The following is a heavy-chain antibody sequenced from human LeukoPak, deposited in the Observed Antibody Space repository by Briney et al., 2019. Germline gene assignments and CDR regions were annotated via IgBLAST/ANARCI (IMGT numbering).Heavy chain of an antibody. Sequence: PGGSLRLSCAASGFTFSSYAMHWVRQAPGKGLEWVAVISYDGSNKYYADSVKGRFTISRDNSKNTLYLQMNSLRAEDTAVYYCARDPSIRAYYYYYMDVWGKGTTVTVSS. V-gene: IGHV3-30-3*01. CDR1: GFTFSSYA. CDR3: ARDPSIRAYYYYYMDV. J-gene: IGHJ6*03. CDR2: ISYDGSNK. D-gene: IGHD6-6*01.